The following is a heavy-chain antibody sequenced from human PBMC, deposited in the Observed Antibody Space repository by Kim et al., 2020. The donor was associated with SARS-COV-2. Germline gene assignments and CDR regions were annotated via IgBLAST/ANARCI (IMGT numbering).Heavy chain of an antibody. Sequence: GGSLRLSCAASGFTFSSYAMYWVRQAPGKGLEWVAVISYDGSNKYYADSVKGRFTISRDNSKNTLYLQMNSLRAEDTAVYYCARGLGGDLTFDYWGQGTL. D-gene: IGHD2-21*02. CDR2: ISYDGSNK. J-gene: IGHJ4*02. CDR3: ARGLGGDLTFDY. CDR1: GFTFSSYA. V-gene: IGHV3-30*04.